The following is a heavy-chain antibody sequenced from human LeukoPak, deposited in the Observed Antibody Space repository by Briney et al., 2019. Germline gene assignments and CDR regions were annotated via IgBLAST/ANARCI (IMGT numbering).Heavy chain of an antibody. V-gene: IGHV4-39*01. D-gene: IGHD1-26*01. CDR2: IYYSGST. J-gene: IGHJ4*02. Sequence: SGTLSLTCTVSGGSISSSSYYWGWIRQPPGKGLEWIGSIYYSGSTYYNPSLKSRVTISVDTSKNQFSLKLSSVTAADTAVYYCARRIVGATYYFDYWGQGTLVTVSS. CDR3: ARRIVGATYYFDY. CDR1: GGSISSSSYY.